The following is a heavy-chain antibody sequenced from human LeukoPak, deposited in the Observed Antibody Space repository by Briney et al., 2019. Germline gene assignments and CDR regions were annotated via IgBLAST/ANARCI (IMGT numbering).Heavy chain of an antibody. CDR2: IYYSGST. Sequence: PPETLSLTCTVSGGSISSSSYYWGWIRQPPGKGLEWIGSIYYSGSTYYNPSLKSRVTISVDTSKNQFSLKLSSVTAADTAVYYCARGLISTLAEYDFWSGYPPYYFDYWGQGTLVTVSS. J-gene: IGHJ4*02. V-gene: IGHV4-39*07. D-gene: IGHD3-3*01. CDR1: GGSISSSSYY. CDR3: ARGLISTLAEYDFWSGYPPYYFDY.